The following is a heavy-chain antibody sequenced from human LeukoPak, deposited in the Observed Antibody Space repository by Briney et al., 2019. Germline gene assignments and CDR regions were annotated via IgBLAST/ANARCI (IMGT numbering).Heavy chain of an antibody. V-gene: IGHV1-2*02. D-gene: IGHD6-6*01. J-gene: IGHJ4*02. Sequence: ASVKVSCKASGYTFTGYYIHWVRQAPGQGLEWMGWINPNSGGTNYAQKFQGRVTMTSDTSISTAYMELIRLRSADTAVYYCARVGRAFTARSSFFDYWGQGTLVTVSS. CDR2: INPNSGGT. CDR1: GYTFTGYY. CDR3: ARVGRAFTARSSFFDY.